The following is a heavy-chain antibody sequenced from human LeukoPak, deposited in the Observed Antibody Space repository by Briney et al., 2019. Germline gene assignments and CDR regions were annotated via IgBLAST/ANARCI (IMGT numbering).Heavy chain of an antibody. V-gene: IGHV1-46*01. D-gene: IGHD3-22*01. CDR3: ARDDSSGYYDPTYFDY. Sequence: ASVKVSCKASGYTFTKYYIHWVRQAPGQGLEWMGMINPSDGATTYAQTFRGRVTMTRDMSTTTVHMDLRSLRSEDTAVYYCARDDSSGYYDPTYFDYWGQGTLVTVSS. CDR1: GYTFTKYY. CDR2: INPSDGAT. J-gene: IGHJ4*02.